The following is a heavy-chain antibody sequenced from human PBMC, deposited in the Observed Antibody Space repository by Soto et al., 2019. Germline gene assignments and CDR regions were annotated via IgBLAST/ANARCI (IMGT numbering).Heavy chain of an antibody. V-gene: IGHV1-18*01. J-gene: IGHJ3*02. CDR1: AYTFTSTG. Sequence: ASVTVSCTASAYTFTSTGISWVRQALGQGLEWMGWISAYNGNTNYAQKLQGRVTMTTDTSTSTAYMELRSLRSDDTAVYYCARVGPDIVVVVAQGGDDAFDIWGQGTMVTVSS. D-gene: IGHD2-15*01. CDR2: ISAYNGNT. CDR3: ARVGPDIVVVVAQGGDDAFDI.